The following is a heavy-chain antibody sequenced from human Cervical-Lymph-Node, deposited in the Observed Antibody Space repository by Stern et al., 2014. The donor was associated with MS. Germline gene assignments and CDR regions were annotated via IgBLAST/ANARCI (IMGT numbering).Heavy chain of an antibody. CDR1: GYTFTGYY. V-gene: IGHV1-2*02. D-gene: IGHD3-22*01. CDR3: ARLVYDSSAYSLDF. Sequence: VQLVESGAEVKRPGASVKVSCKGSGYTFTGYYIHWVRQAPGQGFDWNGWINPNSGDTHYAQRFQGRVSVTRDTSINTAYMELSRLTSDDTAMYYCARLVYDSSAYSLDFWGQGTLVTVSS. CDR2: INPNSGDT. J-gene: IGHJ4*02.